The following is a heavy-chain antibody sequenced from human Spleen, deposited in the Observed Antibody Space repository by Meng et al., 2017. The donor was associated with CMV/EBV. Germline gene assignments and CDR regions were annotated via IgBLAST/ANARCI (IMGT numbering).Heavy chain of an antibody. CDR2: INGDGSYA. J-gene: IGHJ4*02. D-gene: IGHD2-2*01. CDR3: AREGVTSWASFFDY. V-gene: IGHV3-74*01. CDR1: GFRFSRNW. Sequence: GGSLRLSSTASGFRFSRNWMHWVRQDPGKGLVWVSRINGDGSYAIYADSVQGRFSTSRDNAKNTVYPQMNSLIAEDTAVYYGAREGVTSWASFFDYWGQGTVVTVSS.